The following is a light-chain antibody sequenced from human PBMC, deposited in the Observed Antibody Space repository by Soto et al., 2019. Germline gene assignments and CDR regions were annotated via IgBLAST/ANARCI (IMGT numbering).Light chain of an antibody. CDR1: QSISSY. CDR2: AAS. J-gene: IGKJ2*01. CDR3: QQSYSTPYT. V-gene: IGKV1-39*01. Sequence: DIQMTQSPSSLSASVEDRVTNTCRASQSISSYLNWYQQKPGKAPKLLIYAASSLQSGVPSRFSGSGSGTDFTLTISSLQPEDFATYYCQQSYSTPYTFGQGTKLEIK.